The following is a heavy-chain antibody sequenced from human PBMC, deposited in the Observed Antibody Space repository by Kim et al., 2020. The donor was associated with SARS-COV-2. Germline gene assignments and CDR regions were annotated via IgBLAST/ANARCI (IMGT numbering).Heavy chain of an antibody. J-gene: IGHJ4*02. Sequence: GGSLRLSCAASGFTFSSYAMSWVRQAPGKGLEWVSVIYSGGSSTYYADSVKGRFTISRDNSKNTLYLQMNSLRAEDTAVYYCAKEAVAGILFDYWGQGTLVTVSS. CDR2: IYSGGSST. CDR3: AKEAVAGILFDY. V-gene: IGHV3-23*03. CDR1: GFTFSSYA. D-gene: IGHD6-19*01.